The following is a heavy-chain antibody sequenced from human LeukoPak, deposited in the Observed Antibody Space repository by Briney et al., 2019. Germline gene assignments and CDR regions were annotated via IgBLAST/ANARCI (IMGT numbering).Heavy chain of an antibody. CDR1: GFTFIRDW. CDR3: ARVPDNILGVHYDS. D-gene: IGHD1-26*01. V-gene: IGHV3-7*01. J-gene: IGHJ4*02. CDR2: INQDGRKK. Sequence: GGSLRLSCAGSGFTFIRDWMSWVRQAPGKGLEWVAKINQDGRKKYYVDSVEGRFTISRDNAKNSLFLQMNSLRAEDTAVYYCARVPDNILGVHYDSWGQGTLVTVSP.